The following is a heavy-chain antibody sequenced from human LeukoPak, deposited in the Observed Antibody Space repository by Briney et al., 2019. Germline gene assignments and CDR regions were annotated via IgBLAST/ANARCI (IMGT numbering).Heavy chain of an antibody. CDR2: IKGKTAGGTT. J-gene: IGHJ4*02. CDR3: TGPPD. Sequence: GGSLRLSCAASGLSVSDAWMSWVRQAPGKGLEWVGRIKGKTAGGTTDYAASVKGRFTISSDDSKNTLYLQMNSLKTEDTAVYYCTGPPDWGQGTLVTVSS. V-gene: IGHV3-15*01. CDR1: GLSVSDAW.